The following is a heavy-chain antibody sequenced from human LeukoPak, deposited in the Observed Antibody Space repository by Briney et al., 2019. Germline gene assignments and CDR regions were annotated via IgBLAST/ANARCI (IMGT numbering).Heavy chain of an antibody. J-gene: IGHJ5*02. Sequence: ASVKVSCKASGYTFTSYAMNWVRQAPGQGLEWMGWINPNSGGTNYAQKFQGRVTMTRDTSISTAYMELSRLRSDDTAVYYCARGLRWTVYNWFDPWGQGTLVTVSS. CDR2: INPNSGGT. V-gene: IGHV1-2*02. CDR3: ARGLRWTVYNWFDP. D-gene: IGHD4-23*01. CDR1: GYTFTSYA.